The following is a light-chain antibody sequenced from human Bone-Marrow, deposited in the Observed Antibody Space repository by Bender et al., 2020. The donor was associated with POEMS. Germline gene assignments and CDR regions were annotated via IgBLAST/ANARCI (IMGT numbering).Light chain of an antibody. J-gene: IGLJ2*01. CDR3: QAWDSTTVHVI. CDR1: DIGSKS. V-gene: IGLV3-21*02. Sequence: SYVLTQPPSVSVAPGQTARITCGGDDIGSKSVHWYQQRPGQAPVLVVHDDSDRPSGIPERFSGSNSGNTATLTISGVEAGDEAAYYCQAWDSTTVHVIFGGGTKVTVL. CDR2: DDS.